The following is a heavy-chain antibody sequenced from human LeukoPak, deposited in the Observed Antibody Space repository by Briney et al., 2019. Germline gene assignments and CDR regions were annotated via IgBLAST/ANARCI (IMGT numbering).Heavy chain of an antibody. D-gene: IGHD3-10*01. CDR2: MNPNSGNT. Sequence: SVKVSCKASGYTFTSYDINWVRQATGQGLEWMGWMNPNSGNTGYAQKFQGRVTMTRNTSISTAYMEPSSLRSEDTAVYYCALLSPSDANGDYWGQGTLVTVSS. CDR3: ALLSPSDANGDY. J-gene: IGHJ4*02. V-gene: IGHV1-8*01. CDR1: GYTFTSYD.